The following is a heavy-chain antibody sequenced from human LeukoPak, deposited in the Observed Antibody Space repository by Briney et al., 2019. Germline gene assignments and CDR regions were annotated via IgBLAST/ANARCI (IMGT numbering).Heavy chain of an antibody. CDR3: ARSRGNYYDSSGYYPDSLDI. D-gene: IGHD3-22*01. V-gene: IGHV1-8*01. J-gene: IGHJ3*02. CDR1: GYTFTSRD. CDR2: MNPSSGTR. Sequence: ASVKVSCKASGYTFTSRDINWVRQAAGQGLEWMGWMNPSSGTRGYAQKFQGRVTMTRDTSINTAYMELSSLRSEDTAVYYCARSRGNYYDSSGYYPDSLDIWGQGTMVTVSS.